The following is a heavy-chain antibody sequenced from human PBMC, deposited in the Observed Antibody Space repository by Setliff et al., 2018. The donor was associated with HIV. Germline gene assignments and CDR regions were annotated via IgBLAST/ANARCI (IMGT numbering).Heavy chain of an antibody. CDR2: INNDETIT. D-gene: IGHD3-16*01. CDR3: ATLWMRGGNFDT. V-gene: IGHV3-74*01. J-gene: IGHJ4*02. Sequence: GGSLRLSCAASGFTFNSYWMHWVRQAPGKGLMWVSHINNDETITKYADSVKGRFTISRDNAKNTVYLQMNSLRPEDTAVYYCATLWMRGGNFDTWGQGTLVTVSS. CDR1: GFTFNSYW.